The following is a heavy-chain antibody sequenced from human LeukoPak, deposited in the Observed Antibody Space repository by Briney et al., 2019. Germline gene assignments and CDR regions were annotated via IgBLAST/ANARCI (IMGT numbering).Heavy chain of an antibody. CDR3: AKDGDDSSGYYPYFDY. Sequence: GGSLRLSCAASGFTFSSYSMSWVRQAPGKGLEWVSVIYSGGPTYYAVSVKGRFTISRDNSKNTLYLQVNSLRAEDTAVYYCAKDGDDSSGYYPYFDYWGQGTLVTVSS. CDR1: GFTFSSYS. V-gene: IGHV3-66*02. D-gene: IGHD3-22*01. CDR2: IYSGGPT. J-gene: IGHJ4*02.